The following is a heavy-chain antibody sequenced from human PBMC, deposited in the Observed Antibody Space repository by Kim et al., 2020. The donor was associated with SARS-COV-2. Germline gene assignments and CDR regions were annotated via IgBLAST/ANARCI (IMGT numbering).Heavy chain of an antibody. J-gene: IGHJ4*02. Sequence: GSTSHADSVKGRFTISRDNSKNTLYLQMNSRRAEDTAVYYCAKFEGSYDYWGQGTLVTVSS. CDR2: GST. CDR3: AKFEGSYDY. V-gene: IGHV3-23*01. D-gene: IGHD1-26*01.